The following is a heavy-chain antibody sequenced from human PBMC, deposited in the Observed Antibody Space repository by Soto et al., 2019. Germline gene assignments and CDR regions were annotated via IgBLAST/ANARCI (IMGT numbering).Heavy chain of an antibody. CDR2: IYRSGST. CDR3: ARDPMDTPVATFKHYYGMDV. J-gene: IGHJ6*02. Sequence: QVQLQESGPGLVKPSETLSLTCTVSGGSVSGGSISSYYWTWIRQSAGKGLEWIGRIYRSGSTNYNPSLKGRVTMSVDTSKNQFSLKLSSVTAADTAVYYCARDPMDTPVATFKHYYGMDVWGQGTAVTVSS. V-gene: IGHV4-4*07. D-gene: IGHD5-18*01. CDR1: GGSISSYY.